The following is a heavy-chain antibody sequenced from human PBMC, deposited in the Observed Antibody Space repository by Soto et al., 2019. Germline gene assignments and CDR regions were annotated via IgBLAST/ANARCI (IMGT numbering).Heavy chain of an antibody. CDR3: ARRLAYCGGDCYAD. CDR1: GFTVSSNY. J-gene: IGHJ4*02. Sequence: VQLVESGGGLVQPGGSLRLSCAASGFTVSSNYMSWVRQAPGKGLEWVSVIYSGGSTYYADSVKGRFTISRDNSKDTLYLEMNSLRAEDTAVYYCARRLAYCGGDCYADWGQGTLVTVSS. V-gene: IGHV3-66*01. D-gene: IGHD2-21*02. CDR2: IYSGGST.